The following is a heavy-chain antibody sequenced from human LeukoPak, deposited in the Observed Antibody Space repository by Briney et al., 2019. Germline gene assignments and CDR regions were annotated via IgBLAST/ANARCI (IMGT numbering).Heavy chain of an antibody. J-gene: IGHJ4*02. D-gene: IGHD2-15*01. CDR1: GFTFSNYE. Sequence: GGSLRLSCAASGFTFSNYEINWVRQAPGKGLEWVSYISSSGSTIYYADSVKGRFTISRDNAKNSLYLQMNSLRVEDTAVYYCAPMIVVVAAIDYWGQGTLVTVSS. CDR3: APMIVVVAAIDY. CDR2: ISSSGSTI. V-gene: IGHV3-48*03.